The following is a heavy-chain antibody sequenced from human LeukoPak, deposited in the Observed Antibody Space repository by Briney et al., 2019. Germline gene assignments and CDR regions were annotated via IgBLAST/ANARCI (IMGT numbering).Heavy chain of an antibody. CDR3: ARGLSSGWSVGFDY. CDR1: GFTFDDNG. CDR2: INWNDDRA. Sequence: GGSPRLSCAASGFTFDDNGMSWGRHAPGKGLEWGSGINWNDDRAGYADSGKRRFTISRDNAKNSLYLQMNSLRAEDTALYYCARGLSSGWSVGFDYWGQGTLVTVSS. J-gene: IGHJ4*02. V-gene: IGHV3-20*04. D-gene: IGHD6-19*01.